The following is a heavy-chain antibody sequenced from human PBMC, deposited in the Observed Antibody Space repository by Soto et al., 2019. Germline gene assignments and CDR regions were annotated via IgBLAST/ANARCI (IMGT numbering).Heavy chain of an antibody. CDR1: GYTFPVYD. D-gene: IGHD7-27*01. CDR2: TNPNTGQT. Sequence: QVQLVQSGAEVKKPGASVKVSCKASGYTFPVYDITWFGKATGQGLEWRGGTNPNTGQTGYAQTFKGRVTMPRSTSISTAYMALSTLRSEDTAVYHCAEGPRNWGVAYWGQGTLVTVSS. J-gene: IGHJ4*02. CDR3: AEGPRNWGVAY. V-gene: IGHV1-8*01.